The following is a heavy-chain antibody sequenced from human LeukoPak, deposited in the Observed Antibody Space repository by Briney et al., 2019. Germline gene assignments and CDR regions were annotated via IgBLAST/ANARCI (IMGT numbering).Heavy chain of an antibody. Sequence: SETLSLTCTVSGGSISSSSYYWVWIRQPLGKGLEWIGSIYYSGSTYYNPSLKSRVTISGDTSKNQFSLKLSSVTAADTAVYYCARDAGMVVATFDYWGQGTLVTVSS. CDR2: IYYSGST. V-gene: IGHV4-39*07. CDR1: GGSISSSSYY. D-gene: IGHD2-15*01. J-gene: IGHJ4*02. CDR3: ARDAGMVVATFDY.